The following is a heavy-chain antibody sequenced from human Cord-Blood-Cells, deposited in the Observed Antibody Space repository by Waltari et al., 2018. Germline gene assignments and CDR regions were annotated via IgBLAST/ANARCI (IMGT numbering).Heavy chain of an antibody. Sequence: QVQLQESGPGLVKPSETLSLTCTVSGGSISSSSYYWGWIRQPPGKGLEWIGSIYYSGSTYYNPSLKSRVTISVDTSKNQFSLKLSSVTAADTAVYYCARRFPYYDFWSGYYDAFDIWGQGTMVTVSS. V-gene: IGHV4-39*01. CDR3: ARRFPYYDFWSGYYDAFDI. CDR2: IYYSGST. CDR1: GGSISSSSYY. D-gene: IGHD3-3*01. J-gene: IGHJ3*02.